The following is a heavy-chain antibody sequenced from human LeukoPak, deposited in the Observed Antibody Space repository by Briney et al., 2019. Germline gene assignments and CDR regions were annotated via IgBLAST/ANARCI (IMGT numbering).Heavy chain of an antibody. CDR3: ARDRGTVVTHPIDY. CDR2: INPNNGGT. V-gene: IGHV1-2*02. D-gene: IGHD4-23*01. J-gene: IGHJ4*02. CDR1: GYTFTGYY. Sequence: ASVKVSCKASGYTFTGYYIHWVRQAPGQGLEWMGWINPNNGGTNYAQKFQGRVTMPRDTSISTAYMELSRLRSDDTAVYYCARDRGTVVTHPIDYWGQGTLVTVSS.